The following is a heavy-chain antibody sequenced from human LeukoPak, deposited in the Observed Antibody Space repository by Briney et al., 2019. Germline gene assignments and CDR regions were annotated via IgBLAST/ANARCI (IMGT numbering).Heavy chain of an antibody. CDR3: AEDYDFWSGYPDDAFDI. D-gene: IGHD3-3*01. V-gene: IGHV3-30*02. CDR1: GFTFSSYG. J-gene: IGHJ3*02. Sequence: GGSLRLSCAASGFTFSSYGMHWVRQAPGKGLEWMAFIRYDGSNKYYADSVKGRFTISRDNSKNTLYLQMNSLRAEDTAVYYCAEDYDFWSGYPDDAFDIWGQGTMVTVSS. CDR2: IRYDGSNK.